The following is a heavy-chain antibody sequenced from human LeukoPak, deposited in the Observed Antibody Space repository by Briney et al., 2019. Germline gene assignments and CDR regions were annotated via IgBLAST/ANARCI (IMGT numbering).Heavy chain of an antibody. Sequence: GGSLRLSCAASAFTFSNYAMSWVRQAPGKGLEWVSSISGSGDSTYYADSVKGRFTISRDNSKNTLYLQMNSLRAEDTAVYYCAKDGSRAWDIGFQHWGQGTLVTVSA. V-gene: IGHV3-23*01. CDR1: AFTFSNYA. D-gene: IGHD2-15*01. CDR3: AKDGSRAWDIGFQH. J-gene: IGHJ1*01. CDR2: ISGSGDST.